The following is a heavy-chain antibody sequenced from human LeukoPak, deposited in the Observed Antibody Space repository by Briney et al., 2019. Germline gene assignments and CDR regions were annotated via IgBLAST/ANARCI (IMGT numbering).Heavy chain of an antibody. V-gene: IGHV3-21*01. CDR2: ISSSSSYI. J-gene: IGHJ4*02. D-gene: IGHD3-22*01. CDR3: ARGNYYDSSGTNY. Sequence: PGGSLRLSCSASGFTFSSYSMDWVRQAPGKGLEWVSSISSSSSYIYYADSVKGRFTISRDNAKNSLYLQMNSLRAEDTAVYYCARGNYYDSSGTNYWGQGTLVTVSP. CDR1: GFTFSSYS.